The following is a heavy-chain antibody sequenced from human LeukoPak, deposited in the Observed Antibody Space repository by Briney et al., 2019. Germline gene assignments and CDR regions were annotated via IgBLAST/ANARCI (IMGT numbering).Heavy chain of an antibody. V-gene: IGHV6-1*01. CDR3: ARAWFYYGSGSPLGMDV. Sequence: SQTLSLTCAISGDSVSSNSAAWNWLRQSTSRGLEWLGRTYYRSKWYNDYAVSVKSRITINPDTSKNQFSLQLNSVTPEDTAVYYCARAWFYYGSGSPLGMDVWGQGTTVTVSS. J-gene: IGHJ6*02. D-gene: IGHD3-10*01. CDR1: GDSVSSNSAA. CDR2: TYYRSKWYN.